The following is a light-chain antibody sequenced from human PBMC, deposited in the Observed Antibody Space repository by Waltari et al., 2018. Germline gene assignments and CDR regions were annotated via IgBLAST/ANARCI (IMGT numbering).Light chain of an antibody. Sequence: DIQMTQSPSSLSASVGASVTITCRASQSISNFLNWYQQKPGKAPRLLIYTSSTLQGGVPARFNGSGSGTDFTLTISSLLPEDFATYYCQQSYSSLSTFGGGTKVEIK. J-gene: IGKJ4*01. CDR1: QSISNF. CDR2: TSS. V-gene: IGKV1-39*01. CDR3: QQSYSSLST.